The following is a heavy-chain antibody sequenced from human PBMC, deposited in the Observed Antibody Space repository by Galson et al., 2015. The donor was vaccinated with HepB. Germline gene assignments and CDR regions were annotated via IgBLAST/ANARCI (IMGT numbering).Heavy chain of an antibody. D-gene: IGHD5-12*01. CDR2: ISGGGEI. V-gene: IGHV3-66*02. Sequence: SLRLSCALSEFTVSNNYINWVRQDPGRGQEWVSVISGGGEIYYADPVKGRFTITTNNSKNTVYLQINSLRPEDTAVYYCARDILCRNRYSGYQGFDSWGQGTLVTVSS. J-gene: IGHJ4*02. CDR1: EFTVSNNY. CDR3: ARDILCRNRYSGYQGFDS.